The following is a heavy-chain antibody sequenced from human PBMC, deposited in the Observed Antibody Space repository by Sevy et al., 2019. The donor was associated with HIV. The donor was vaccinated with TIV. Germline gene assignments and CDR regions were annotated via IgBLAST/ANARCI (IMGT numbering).Heavy chain of an antibody. Sequence: GGSLRRSCTVSGFIFSRYSMNWVRQAPGKGLEWISYINDNSGAIYYPDSVKGRFTFSRDNANIALFLQMSSLKDDDTAVYYCAGDPDCGGDCDVGFYYPLDVWGQGTTVTVSS. CDR3: AGDPDCGGDCDVGFYYPLDV. CDR2: INDNSGAI. CDR1: GFIFSRYS. J-gene: IGHJ6*02. D-gene: IGHD2-21*02. V-gene: IGHV3-48*02.